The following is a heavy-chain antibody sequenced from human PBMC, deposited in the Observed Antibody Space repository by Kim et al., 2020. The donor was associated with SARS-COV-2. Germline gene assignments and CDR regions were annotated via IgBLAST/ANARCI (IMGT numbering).Heavy chain of an antibody. V-gene: IGHV1-69*13. D-gene: IGHD3-16*01. CDR3: ARMSSGRFPLGAFYYYYMDV. Sequence: SVKVSCKASGGTFSSYAISWVRQAPGQGLEWMGGIIPIFGTANYAQKFQGRVTITADESTSTVYMELSSLRSEDTAVYYCARMSSGRFPLGAFYYYYMDVWGKGTTVTVSS. J-gene: IGHJ6*03. CDR2: IIPIFGTA. CDR1: GGTFSSYA.